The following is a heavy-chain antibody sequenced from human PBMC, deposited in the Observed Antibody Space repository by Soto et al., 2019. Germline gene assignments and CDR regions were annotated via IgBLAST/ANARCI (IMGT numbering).Heavy chain of an antibody. Sequence: PSETLSLTWTVSGGSISSSSYYWGWIRQPPGKGMEWIGSIYYSGSTYYNPSLKSRVTISVDTSKNQFSLKLSSVTAADTAVYYCARHVSRFTGIAARPLYFDYWGQGTLVTVSS. CDR1: GGSISSSSYY. V-gene: IGHV4-39*01. J-gene: IGHJ4*02. D-gene: IGHD6-6*01. CDR3: ARHVSRFTGIAARPLYFDY. CDR2: IYYSGST.